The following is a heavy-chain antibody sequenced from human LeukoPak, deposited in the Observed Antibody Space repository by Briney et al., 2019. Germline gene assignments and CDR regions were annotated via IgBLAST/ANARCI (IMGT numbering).Heavy chain of an antibody. CDR1: XXXFXSYX. Sequence: SXAXXXXXFXSYXXXWVRQAPGKGLEXVANIKQDGSEKYYVDSVKGRFTISRDNAKNSLYLQMNSLRAEDTAVYYCARGRTWIQLTSIQGGGQGTLVTVSS. D-gene: IGHD5-18*01. J-gene: IGHJ4*02. CDR3: ARGRTWIQLTSIQG. V-gene: IGHV3-7*04. CDR2: IKQDGSEK.